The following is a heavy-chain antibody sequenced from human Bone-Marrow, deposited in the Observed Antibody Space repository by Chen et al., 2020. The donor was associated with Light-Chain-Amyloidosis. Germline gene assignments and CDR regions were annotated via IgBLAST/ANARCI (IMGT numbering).Heavy chain of an antibody. CDR2: FGVSGRRK. CDR1: GFTFDNYA. CDR3: SKGGFCAGVNCWGGDYGMDV. Sequence: QVSESGGGLARPGGSLRLSCAASGFTFDNYAMHWVRQVAGKGLEWVAAFGVSGRRKYSADLVEGLFTMCRENSNKSVLLQANSLRTEDTSVYYCSKGGFCAGVNCWGGDYGMDVWGQGTTVTVS. J-gene: IGHJ6*02. V-gene: IGHV3-23*01. D-gene: IGHD2-21*01.